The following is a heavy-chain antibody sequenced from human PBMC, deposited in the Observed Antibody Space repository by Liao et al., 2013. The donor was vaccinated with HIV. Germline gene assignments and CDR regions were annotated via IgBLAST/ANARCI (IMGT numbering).Heavy chain of an antibody. CDR2: IYISGST. Sequence: QVQLQESGPGLVKPSQTLSLTCTVSGGSISIGSYYWSWIRQPAGKGLEWIGRIYISGSTNYNPSLKGRVTISLDTSKNQLSLRLRSVTAADTAVYYCARDHGEVFFSYYWGRGTRVPPSP. J-gene: IGHJ4*02. V-gene: IGHV4-61*02. CDR1: GGSISIGSYY. D-gene: IGHD3-10*01. CDR3: ARDHGEVFFSYY.